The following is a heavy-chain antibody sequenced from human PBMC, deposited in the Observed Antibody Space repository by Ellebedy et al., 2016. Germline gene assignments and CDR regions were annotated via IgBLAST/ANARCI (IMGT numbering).Heavy chain of an antibody. J-gene: IGHJ4*02. CDR2: IYPGDSDT. Sequence: GESLKISCKGSGYSFTSYWIGWVRQMPGKGLEWMGIIYPGDSDTRYSPSFQGQVTISADKSISTAYLRWSSLKASDTAMYYCARHPPLRGYSYGWVDYWGQGTLVTVSS. D-gene: IGHD5-18*01. V-gene: IGHV5-51*01. CDR1: GYSFTSYW. CDR3: ARHPPLRGYSYGWVDY.